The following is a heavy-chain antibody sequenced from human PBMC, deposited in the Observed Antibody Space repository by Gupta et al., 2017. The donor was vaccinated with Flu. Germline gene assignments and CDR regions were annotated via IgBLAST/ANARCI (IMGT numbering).Heavy chain of an antibody. J-gene: IGHJ6*03. CDR3: SRDDRITILEGYMYV. V-gene: IGHV3-7*01. Sequence: WVRQATGKGLQWVANINQDGSNIFYVDSVKGRFTISRDNAKKSLHLHMNSLTTEETAVYYCSRDDRITILEGYMYVWGKGTTVTVSS. D-gene: IGHD3-3*01. CDR2: INQDGSNI.